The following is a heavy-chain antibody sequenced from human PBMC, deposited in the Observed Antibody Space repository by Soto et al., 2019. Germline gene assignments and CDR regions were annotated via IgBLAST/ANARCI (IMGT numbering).Heavy chain of an antibody. J-gene: IGHJ4*02. CDR2: ISGSGGST. CDR3: AKEGGVRGGYFDY. V-gene: IGHV3-23*01. CDR1: GFTFSSYA. D-gene: IGHD3-10*01. Sequence: EVQLLESGGGLVQPGGSLRLSCAASGFTFSSYAMSWVRQAPGKGLEWVSAISGSGGSTYYADSVKGRFTISRDNSKNTLYLQMNGVRAEDTAVYYCAKEGGVRGGYFDYWGQGTLVTVSS.